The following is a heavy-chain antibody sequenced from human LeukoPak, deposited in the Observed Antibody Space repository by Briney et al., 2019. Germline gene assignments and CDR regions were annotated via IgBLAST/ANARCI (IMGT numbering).Heavy chain of an antibody. J-gene: IGHJ6*02. CDR1: GFTFSDYY. CDR2: ISSSGSTI. Sequence: PGGSLRLSCAASGFTFSDYYMSWIRQAPGKGLEWVSYISSSGSTIYYADSVKGRFTISRDNAKNSLYLQMNSLRAEDTAVYYCARQWELNYYYYGMDVWGQGTTVTVSS. D-gene: IGHD1-26*01. CDR3: ARQWELNYYYYGMDV. V-gene: IGHV3-11*04.